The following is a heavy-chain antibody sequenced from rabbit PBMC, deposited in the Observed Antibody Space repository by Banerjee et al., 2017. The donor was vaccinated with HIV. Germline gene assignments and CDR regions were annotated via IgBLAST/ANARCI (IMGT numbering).Heavy chain of an antibody. V-gene: IGHV1S45*01. CDR2: INTSSGNT. CDR1: GFSLSNKYV. Sequence: QSLLEESGGGLFQPGGSLALTCKASGFSLSNKYVMCWVRQAPGKGLEWIACINTSSGNTVYATWAKGRFTISKTSSTTVTLQMTSLTAADTATYFCARSSSGDYRRVNLWGPGTLVTVS. D-gene: IGHD1-1*01. J-gene: IGHJ4*01. CDR3: ARSSSGDYRRVNL.